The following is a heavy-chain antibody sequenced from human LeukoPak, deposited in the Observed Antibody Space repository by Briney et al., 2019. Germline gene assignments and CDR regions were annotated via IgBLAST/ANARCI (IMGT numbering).Heavy chain of an antibody. D-gene: IGHD3-22*01. CDR1: GGSFSGYY. V-gene: IGHV4-34*01. CDR2: INRSGST. CDR3: ARGRMKYYYDSSGYGNWFDP. Sequence: PSETLSLTCAVYGGSFSGYYWSWIRQPPGKGLEWIGEINRSGSTNYNPSLKSRVTISVHTSKNQFSLKLSSVTAADTAVYYCARGRMKYYYDSSGYGNWFDPWGQGTLVTVSS. J-gene: IGHJ5*02.